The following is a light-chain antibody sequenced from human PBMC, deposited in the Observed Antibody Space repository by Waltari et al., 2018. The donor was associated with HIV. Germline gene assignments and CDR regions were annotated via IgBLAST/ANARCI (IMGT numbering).Light chain of an antibody. CDR2: WAS. CDR3: QQYYTTPFT. V-gene: IGKV4-1*01. Sequence: IVMTQSPDSLAVSLGERATINCKSSQCVLDSSNNKNFLAWSQQKPGQPPKLLISWASTRESGVPGRFSGSGSGTDFTLTISSLQAEDVAVYYCQQYYTTPFTFGPGTKVDIK. J-gene: IGKJ3*01. CDR1: QCVLDSSNNKNF.